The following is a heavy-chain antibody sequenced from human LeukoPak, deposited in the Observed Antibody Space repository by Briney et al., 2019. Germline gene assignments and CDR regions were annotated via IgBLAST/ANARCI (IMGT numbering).Heavy chain of an antibody. CDR2: INAGNGNT. CDR1: GYTFTSYA. V-gene: IGHV1-3*01. Sequence: ASVKVSCKASGYTFTSYAMHWVRQAPGQRLEWMGWINAGNGNTKYSQKFQGRDTITRDTSASTAYMELSSLRSEDTAVYYCARTMVRGVIISYYYYGMDVWGKGTTVTVSS. J-gene: IGHJ6*04. D-gene: IGHD3-10*01. CDR3: ARTMVRGVIISYYYYGMDV.